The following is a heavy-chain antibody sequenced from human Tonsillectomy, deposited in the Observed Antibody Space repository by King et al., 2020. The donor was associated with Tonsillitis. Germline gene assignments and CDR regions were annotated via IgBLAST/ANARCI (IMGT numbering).Heavy chain of an antibody. V-gene: IGHV3-9*01. CDR2: ISWNSGSI. J-gene: IGHJ4*02. Sequence: VQLVESGGGLVQPGRSLRLSCAASGFTFDDYAMHWVRQAPGKGLEWVSGISWNSGSIVYADSVKGRFTISRDNAKNSLYLQMNSLRAGDTALYYCAKDWAMVRGVITEYYFDYWGQGTLVTVSS. CDR3: AKDWAMVRGVITEYYFDY. CDR1: GFTFDDYA. D-gene: IGHD3-10*01.